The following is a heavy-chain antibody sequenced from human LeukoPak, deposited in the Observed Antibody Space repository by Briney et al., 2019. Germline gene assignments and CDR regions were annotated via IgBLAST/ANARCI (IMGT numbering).Heavy chain of an antibody. CDR2: ISSSGSTI. J-gene: IGHJ3*02. CDR3: ARDEIDGNSAFDI. Sequence: QVGGVPRISCAASGFPFSSYEMNGVRKAPGKGPERGSYISSSGSTIYYADSVKGRFTISRDNAKNSLYLQMNRLRAEDTAVYYCARDEIDGNSAFDIGGQGTMVTVS. V-gene: IGHV3-48*03. D-gene: IGHD5-24*01. CDR1: GFPFSSYE.